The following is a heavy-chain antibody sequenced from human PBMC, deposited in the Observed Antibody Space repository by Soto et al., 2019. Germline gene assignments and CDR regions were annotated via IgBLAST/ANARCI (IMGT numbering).Heavy chain of an antibody. CDR1: GYSFTSYW. CDR3: ARRLGAGPQPDDTTGFYPYSFDY. V-gene: IGHV5-51*01. CDR2: IYPDDSDT. Sequence: EVQLVQSGAEVKKPGESLKISCKGSGYSFTSYWIGWVRQMPGKGLEWMGIIYPDDSDTRYSPSFQGQVTVSADRSISTAYLQWSSLKASDTAIYYCARRLGAGPQPDDTTGFYPYSFDYWGQGTLVTVSS. D-gene: IGHD3-22*01. J-gene: IGHJ4*02.